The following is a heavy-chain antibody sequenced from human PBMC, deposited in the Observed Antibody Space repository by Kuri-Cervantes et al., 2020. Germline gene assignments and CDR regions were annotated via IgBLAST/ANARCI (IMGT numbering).Heavy chain of an antibody. D-gene: IGHD6-13*01. J-gene: IGHJ6*02. Sequence: GESLKISCAASGFTFNNYATHWVRQAPGKGLEWVAVISYDGSNKYYADSVKGRFTISRDNSKNTLYLQMNSLRAEDTAVYYCARVTAAGQYYYYYYGMDVWGQGTTVTVSS. CDR2: ISYDGSNK. CDR1: GFTFNNYA. CDR3: ARVTAAGQYYYYYYGMDV. V-gene: IGHV3-30-3*01.